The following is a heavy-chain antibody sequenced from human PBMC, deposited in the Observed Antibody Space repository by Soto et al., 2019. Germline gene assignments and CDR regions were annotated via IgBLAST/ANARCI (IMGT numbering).Heavy chain of an antibody. J-gene: IGHJ6*02. CDR3: AREYYDFWSVTYSYYGLDV. CDR2: IFSSGST. Sequence: SGTLSLTCTVSVCSISLYYGSWIRQAPVRGLEWIGNIFSSGSTNYIPSLKSRVAISVDTSNNQVSLKLNAVTTADTAVYYCAREYYDFWSVTYSYYGLDVWGQGTTVTVSS. V-gene: IGHV4-59*01. D-gene: IGHD3-3*01. CDR1: VCSISLYY.